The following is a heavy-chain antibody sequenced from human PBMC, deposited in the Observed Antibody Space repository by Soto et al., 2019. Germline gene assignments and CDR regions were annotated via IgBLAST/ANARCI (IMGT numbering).Heavy chain of an antibody. D-gene: IGHD4-17*01. CDR3: ARLDTVTHYYYVRDV. J-gene: IGHJ6*01. V-gene: IGHV3-48*02. CDR2: MSSGSSTI. CDR1: GFTFSSYS. Sequence: GGSLRLSCAASGFTFSSYSMNWVRQAQGKGLEWVSYMSSGSSTIYYADSVKGRFTISRDNAKNSLSLQMNSLRDEDTAVYYCARLDTVTHYYYVRDVWGQGTTVTVSS.